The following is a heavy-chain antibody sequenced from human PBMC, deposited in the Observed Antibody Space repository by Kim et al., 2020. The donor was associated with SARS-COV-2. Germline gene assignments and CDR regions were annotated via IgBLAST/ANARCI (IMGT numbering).Heavy chain of an antibody. CDR2: IYYSGST. Sequence: SETLSLTCTVSGGSISSGGYYWSWIRQHPGKGLEWIGYIYYSGSTYYNPSLKSRVTISVDTSKNQFSLKLSSVTAADTAVYYCARTGGGYYYYFDYWGQGTLVTVSS. CDR3: ARTGGGYYYYFDY. D-gene: IGHD3-22*01. CDR1: GGSISSGGYY. J-gene: IGHJ4*02. V-gene: IGHV4-31*03.